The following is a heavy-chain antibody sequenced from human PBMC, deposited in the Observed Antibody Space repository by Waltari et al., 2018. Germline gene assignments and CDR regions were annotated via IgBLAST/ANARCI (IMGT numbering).Heavy chain of an antibody. CDR2: TDPAGSA. CDR3: ATARDEHTAMVYFDN. V-gene: IGHV3-66*02. J-gene: IGHJ4*02. D-gene: IGHD5-18*01. CDR1: GFTVSSTH. Sequence: EVKLVESGGGLVHPGGSLRLSCAASGFTVSSTHRSWVGQAPGQGPEWVSITDPAGSAYNADSVEGRFTMSRDISNNMVHLQMNRLRLEDSATYYCATARDEHTAMVYFDNWGQGTLVSVSS.